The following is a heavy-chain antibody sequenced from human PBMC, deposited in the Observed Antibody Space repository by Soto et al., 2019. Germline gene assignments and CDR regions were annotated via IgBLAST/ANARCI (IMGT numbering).Heavy chain of an antibody. J-gene: IGHJ4*02. Sequence: PSETLSLTCTVSGGSISSSSYYWGWIRQPPGKGLEWIGSIYYSGSTYYNPSLKSRVTISVDTSNNQFSLKLNSVTATDTAVYYCVRSPIVGNYIYSLSHWGQGTLVTVSS. D-gene: IGHD4-4*01. CDR2: IYYSGST. V-gene: IGHV4-39*01. CDR1: GGSISSSSYY. CDR3: VRSPIVGNYIYSLSH.